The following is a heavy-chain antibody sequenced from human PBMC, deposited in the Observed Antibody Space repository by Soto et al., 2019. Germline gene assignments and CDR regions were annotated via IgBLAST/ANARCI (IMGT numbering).Heavy chain of an antibody. Sequence: QITLKESGPMLVKPTQALTLTCSCSGFSLTTSGVGVGWIXQXXGKALEWLALLYWDDDKRYSPSLTNRLTLSRDTSKNQVVXXLTXXXPTXXXTXXXXXXXXXGYPESWGQGIMVTVSS. CDR3: XXXXXXGYPES. CDR2: LYWDDDK. CDR1: GFSLTTSGVG. D-gene: IGHD4-17*01. J-gene: IGHJ4*02. V-gene: IGHV2-5*02.